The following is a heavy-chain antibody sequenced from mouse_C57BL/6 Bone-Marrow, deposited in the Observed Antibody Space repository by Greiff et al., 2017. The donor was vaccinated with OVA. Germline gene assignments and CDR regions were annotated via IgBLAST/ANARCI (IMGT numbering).Heavy chain of an antibody. CDR1: GFTFSDYY. D-gene: IGHD1-2*01. J-gene: IGHJ2*01. V-gene: IGHV5-16*01. CDR2: INHDGSST. Sequence: EVMLVESEGGLVQPGSSMKLSCTASGFTFSDYYMAWVRQVPEKGLEWVANINHDGSSTYYLDSLKSRFIISRDNAKNILYLQMSRLKSEDTATYYCARDRLLMDYWGQGTTLTVSS. CDR3: ARDRLLMDY.